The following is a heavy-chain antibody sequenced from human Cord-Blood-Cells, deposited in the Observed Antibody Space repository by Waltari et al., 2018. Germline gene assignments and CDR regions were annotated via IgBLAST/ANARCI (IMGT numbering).Heavy chain of an antibody. CDR2: ISYDGSNK. CDR3: AREFAFRLSQPQIVVVPAAIAIDY. CDR1: GFTSSSSA. J-gene: IGHJ4*02. V-gene: IGHV3-30-3*01. Sequence: GFTSSSSAMHWVRQAPAKGLESAAVISYDGSNKYYADSVKCRFTISRDNSKNTLYLQMNSLRAEDTAVYYCAREFAFRLSQPQIVVVPAAIAIDYWGQGTLVTVSS. D-gene: IGHD2-2*01.